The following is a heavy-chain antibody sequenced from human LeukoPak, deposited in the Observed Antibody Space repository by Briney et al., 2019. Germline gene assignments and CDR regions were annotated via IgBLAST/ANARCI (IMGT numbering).Heavy chain of an antibody. Sequence: GGSLRLSCAASGFTFSSYEMNWVRQAPGKGLEWVSYIGSSGTIIYYADSVRGRFTISRDNAKNSLYLQMNSLRAEDTAVYYCARDPRAIGDWGQGTLVTVSS. CDR1: GFTFSSYE. V-gene: IGHV3-48*03. J-gene: IGHJ1*01. D-gene: IGHD2/OR15-2a*01. CDR3: ARDPRAIGD. CDR2: IGSSGTII.